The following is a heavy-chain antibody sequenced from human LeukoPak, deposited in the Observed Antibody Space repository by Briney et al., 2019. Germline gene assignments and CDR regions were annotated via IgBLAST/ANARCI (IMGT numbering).Heavy chain of an antibody. CDR1: GGTFSSYA. Sequence: SVKVSCKASGGTFSSYAISWVRQAPGQGLEWMGGIIPIFGTANYVQKFQGRVTITTDESTSTAYMELSSLRSEDTAVYYCARGYSSSSGYLRPFDYWGQGTLVTVSS. CDR2: IIPIFGTA. V-gene: IGHV1-69*05. D-gene: IGHD6-6*01. J-gene: IGHJ4*02. CDR3: ARGYSSSSGYLRPFDY.